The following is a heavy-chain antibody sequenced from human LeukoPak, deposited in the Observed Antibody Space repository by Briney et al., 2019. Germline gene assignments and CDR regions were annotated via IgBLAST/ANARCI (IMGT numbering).Heavy chain of an antibody. CDR3: AKDFGEAAFDI. V-gene: IGHV3-30*18. D-gene: IGHD3-10*01. J-gene: IGHJ3*02. CDR2: ISYDGSDK. Sequence: PGGSLRLSCAASGFTFSTYDMHWVPQAPGKGLEWVAIISYDGSDKYYADSVKGRFTISRDNSKNTLYLQMNSLRAEDTAVYYCAKDFGEAAFDIWGQGTMVTVSS. CDR1: GFTFSTYD.